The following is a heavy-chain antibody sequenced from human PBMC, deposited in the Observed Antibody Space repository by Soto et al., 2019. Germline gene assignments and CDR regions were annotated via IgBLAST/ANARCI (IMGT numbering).Heavy chain of an antibody. J-gene: IGHJ6*02. CDR3: AKGDTARYYGMDV. CDR1: GFTFSSYA. CDR2: ISGSGGST. Sequence: PGRSLRLSCSASGFTFSSYAMSWVRQAPGKRLEWVSAISGSGGSTYYADSVKGRFTISRDNSNNTLYLQMNSMRADDPAVYYCAKGDTARYYGMDVWAQGTTVTVSS. V-gene: IGHV3-23*01. D-gene: IGHD2-2*02.